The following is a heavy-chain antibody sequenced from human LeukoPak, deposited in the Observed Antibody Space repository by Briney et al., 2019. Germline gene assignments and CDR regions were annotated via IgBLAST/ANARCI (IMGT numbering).Heavy chain of an antibody. CDR1: GFTFNTYT. D-gene: IGHD3-10*01. Sequence: PGGSLRLSCAASGFTFNTYTMNWVRQAPGKGLEWVSYISGSSGIIDYADSVRGRFTISRDNAKNSLYLQMNSLRAEDTAVYYCANGNYYGSGSYGYFDYWGQGTLVTVSS. CDR2: ISGSSGII. CDR3: ANGNYYGSGSYGYFDY. V-gene: IGHV3-48*01. J-gene: IGHJ4*02.